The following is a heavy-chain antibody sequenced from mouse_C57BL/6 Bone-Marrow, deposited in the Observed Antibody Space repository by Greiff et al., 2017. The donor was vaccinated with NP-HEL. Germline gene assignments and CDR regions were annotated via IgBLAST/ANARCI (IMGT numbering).Heavy chain of an antibody. CDR2: IYPGSGST. D-gene: IGHD2-3*01. CDR3: ARGSGYYLSVDY. CDR1: GYTFTSYW. V-gene: IGHV1-55*01. J-gene: IGHJ2*01. Sequence: QVQLKQPGAELVKPGASVKMSCKASGYTFTSYWITWVKQRPGQGLEWIGDIYPGSGSTNYNEKFKSKATLTVDTSSSTAYMQLSSLTSEDSAVYYCARGSGYYLSVDYWGQGTTRTVSS.